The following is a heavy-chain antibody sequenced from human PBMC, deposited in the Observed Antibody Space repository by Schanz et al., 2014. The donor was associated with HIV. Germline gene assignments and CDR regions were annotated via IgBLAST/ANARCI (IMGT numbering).Heavy chain of an antibody. V-gene: IGHV1-18*01. D-gene: IGHD2-15*01. CDR1: GYTFSRSA. J-gene: IGHJ6*02. CDR2: ISGKNGET. CDR3: ARWGRGCSGGSCYWGYYGMDV. Sequence: QVQLVQSGTEVAQPGASVKVSCKASGYTFSRSAISWVRQAPGQGLEWMGWISGKNGETNYAQNFQGRVTMTTDTSASTTYMELTSLRSDDTAMYYCARWGRGCSGGSCYWGYYGMDVWGQGTTVTVSS.